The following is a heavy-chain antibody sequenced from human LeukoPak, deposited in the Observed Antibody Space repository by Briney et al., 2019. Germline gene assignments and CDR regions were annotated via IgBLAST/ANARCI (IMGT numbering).Heavy chain of an antibody. V-gene: IGHV1-69*06. J-gene: IGHJ5*02. Sequence: SVKVSCKASGATFSSYAITWVRQAPGQGLEWVGGITPLFGAPPYGEKFQGRVTFTADRATSTAYMELSSLRSEDTAVYNCARGELTTVGIDPWGQGTLVTVSS. CDR1: GATFSSYA. CDR2: ITPLFGAP. CDR3: ARGELTTVGIDP. D-gene: IGHD4-23*01.